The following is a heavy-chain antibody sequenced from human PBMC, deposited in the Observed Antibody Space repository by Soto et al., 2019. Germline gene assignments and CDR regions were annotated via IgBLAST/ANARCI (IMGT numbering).Heavy chain of an antibody. CDR1: GPSVSSGTHY. CDR2: IYYTGST. Sequence: PSETLRLTCSVFGPSVSSGTHYWRWIRRAPGKGLEWVGHIYYTGSTNYNPSLNNRVTISVDTSKNHFSLQLTSVTAADTAVYYCARGAGFSYARTWFDIWGQGTLVTVS. V-gene: IGHV4-61*03. D-gene: IGHD5-18*01. J-gene: IGHJ5*02. CDR3: ARGAGFSYARTWFDI.